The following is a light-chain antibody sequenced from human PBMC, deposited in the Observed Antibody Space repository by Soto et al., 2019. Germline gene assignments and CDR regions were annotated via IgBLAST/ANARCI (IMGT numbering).Light chain of an antibody. V-gene: IGLV2-14*01. Sequence: QSALTQPASVSGSPGQSITISCTGTSSDVGYYNYVSWYQQYPGKVPKLMIYEVSNRPSGVSNRFSGSKSGNTASLTISGLQAEDEADYYCSSYTTSSTLVVFGGGTKVTVL. CDR3: SSYTTSSTLVV. J-gene: IGLJ3*02. CDR2: EVS. CDR1: SSDVGYYNY.